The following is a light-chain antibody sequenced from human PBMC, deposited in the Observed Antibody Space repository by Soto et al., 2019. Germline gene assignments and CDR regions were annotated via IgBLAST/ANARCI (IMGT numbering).Light chain of an antibody. CDR1: SSDVGGYKY. Sequence: QSAXTQPPSASXSPGQSVTIACSGTSSDVGGYKYVSWYQQHPGKAPKLMIYEVNKRPSGVPDRFSGSKSGHTASLTVSGLQADDEADYFCSSYAGRNIVLFGGGTKLTVL. V-gene: IGLV2-8*01. J-gene: IGLJ2*01. CDR3: SSYAGRNIVL. CDR2: EVN.